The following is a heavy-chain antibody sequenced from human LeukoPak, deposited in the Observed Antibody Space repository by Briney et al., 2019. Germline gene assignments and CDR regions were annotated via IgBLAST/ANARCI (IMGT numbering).Heavy chain of an antibody. D-gene: IGHD2-2*01. CDR3: AREDIVVVPAAVFDY. Sequence: SETLSLTCTVSGGSISSYYWSWIRQPAGKGLEWIGRIYTSGSTNYNPSLKSRVTMSVDTSKNQFSLKLSSVTAADTAVYYRAREDIVVVPAAVFDYWGQGTLVTVSS. V-gene: IGHV4-4*07. CDR2: IYTSGST. J-gene: IGHJ4*02. CDR1: GGSISSYY.